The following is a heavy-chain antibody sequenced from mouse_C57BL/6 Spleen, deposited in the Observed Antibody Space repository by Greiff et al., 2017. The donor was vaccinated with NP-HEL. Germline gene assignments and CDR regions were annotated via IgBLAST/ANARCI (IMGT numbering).Heavy chain of an antibody. CDR3: AREDGYYWCAY. CDR2: IYPGDGDT. J-gene: IGHJ3*01. D-gene: IGHD2-3*01. V-gene: IGHV1-82*01. Sequence: VQLQQSGPELVKPGASVKISCKASGYAFSSSWMNWVKQRPGKGLEWIGRIYPGDGDTNYNGKFKGKATLTADKSSSTAYMQLSSLTSEDSAVYFCAREDGYYWCAYWGQGTLVTVSA. CDR1: GYAFSSSW.